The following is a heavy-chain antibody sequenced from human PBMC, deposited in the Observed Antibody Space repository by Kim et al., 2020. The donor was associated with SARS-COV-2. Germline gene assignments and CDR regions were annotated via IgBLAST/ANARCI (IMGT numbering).Heavy chain of an antibody. V-gene: IGHV4-59*01. CDR2: IYYSGST. Sequence: SETLSLTCTVSGGSISSYYWSWIRQPPGKGLEWIGYIYYSGSTNYNPSLKSRVTISVDTSKNQFSLKLSSVTAADTAVYYCARLKLSVVPAAIEYYFDYWGQGTLLTVSS. CDR3: ARLKLSVVPAAIEYYFDY. D-gene: IGHD2-2*01. J-gene: IGHJ4*02. CDR1: GGSISSYY.